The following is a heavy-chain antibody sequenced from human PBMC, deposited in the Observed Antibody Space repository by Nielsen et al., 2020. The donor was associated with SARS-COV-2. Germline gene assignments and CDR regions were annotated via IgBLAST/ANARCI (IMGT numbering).Heavy chain of an antibody. J-gene: IGHJ3*02. D-gene: IGHD2-2*01. Sequence: SETLSLTCTVSGGSISSYYWSWIRQPPGKGLEWIGYIYYSGSTNYNPSLKSRVTISVDTSKNQFSLKLSSVTAADTAVYYCARTDIVVVPAASLGAFDIWGQGTMVTVSS. CDR2: IYYSGST. CDR1: GGSISSYY. CDR3: ARTDIVVVPAASLGAFDI. V-gene: IGHV4-59*12.